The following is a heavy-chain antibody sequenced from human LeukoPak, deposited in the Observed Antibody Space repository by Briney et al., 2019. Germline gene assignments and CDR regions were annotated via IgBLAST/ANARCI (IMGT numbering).Heavy chain of an antibody. CDR3: AKDLGCSSTSCYTLDY. CDR1: GFTFSSYG. Sequence: GGSLRLSCAASGFTFSSYGMHWVRQAPGKGLEWVAFIRYDGSNKYYADSVKGRFTISRDNSKNTLYLQMNSLRAEDTAVYYCAKDLGCSSTSCYTLDYWGQGTLVTVSS. J-gene: IGHJ4*02. CDR2: IRYDGSNK. V-gene: IGHV3-30*02. D-gene: IGHD2-2*02.